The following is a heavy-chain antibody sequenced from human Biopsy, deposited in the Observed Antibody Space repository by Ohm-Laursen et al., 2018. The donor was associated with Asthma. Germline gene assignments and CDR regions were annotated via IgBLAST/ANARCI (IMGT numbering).Heavy chain of an antibody. Sequence: GASVKVSCKTSGDTFNSAGITWGRQAPGQGLEWMGGISVYNGNTKVAQKLQDRVTMITDTSTSTAYMELRSLRSDDTAVYFCARAVDYSHYYGIDVWGQGTTVTVS. J-gene: IGHJ6*02. V-gene: IGHV1-18*01. D-gene: IGHD3-10*01. CDR2: ISVYNGNT. CDR1: GDTFNSAG. CDR3: ARAVDYSHYYGIDV.